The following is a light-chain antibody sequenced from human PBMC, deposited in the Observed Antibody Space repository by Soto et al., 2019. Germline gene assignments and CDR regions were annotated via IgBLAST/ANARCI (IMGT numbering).Light chain of an antibody. CDR3: QQFNSYPS. Sequence: AIQLTQSPSSLSASVGDRVTITCRASQGISSALAWYQQKPGKAPELLIYDASSLESGVPSRFSGRGSGTDFTLTISSLQPEDFATYYCQQFNSYPSFGQGTKLEIK. CDR1: QGISSA. J-gene: IGKJ2*03. V-gene: IGKV1-13*02. CDR2: DAS.